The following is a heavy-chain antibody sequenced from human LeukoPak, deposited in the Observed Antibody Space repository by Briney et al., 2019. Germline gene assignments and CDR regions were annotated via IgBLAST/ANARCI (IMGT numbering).Heavy chain of an antibody. CDR1: GFTFSSYG. Sequence: GGSLRLSCAASGFTFSSYGMHWVRQAPGKGLEWVAVISYDGSNKYYADSVKGRFTISRDNSKNTLYLQMNSLRAEDTAVYYCAKDSSNWGYYGSGSYYNDYFDYWGQGTLVTVSS. CDR3: AKDSSNWGYYGSGSYYNDYFDY. V-gene: IGHV3-30*18. CDR2: ISYDGSNK. J-gene: IGHJ4*02. D-gene: IGHD3-10*01.